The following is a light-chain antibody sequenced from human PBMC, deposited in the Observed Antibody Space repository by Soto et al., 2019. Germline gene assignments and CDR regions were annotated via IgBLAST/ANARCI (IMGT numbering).Light chain of an antibody. V-gene: IGKV2-28*01. CDR2: LGS. J-gene: IGKJ5*01. CDR1: QSLLHSNGYNY. CDR3: MQALQTSIT. Sequence: DVVMTQSPLSLPVTPGEPASISCRSSQSLLHSNGYNYLDWYLQKPGQSPQLLIYLGSNRASGVPDRVSGSGSGTYFTLKINRVEAEDVGVYYCMQALQTSITFGQGTRLEIK.